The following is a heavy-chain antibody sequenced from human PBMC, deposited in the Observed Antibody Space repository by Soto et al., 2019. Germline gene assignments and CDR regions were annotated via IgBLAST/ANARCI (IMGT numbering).Heavy chain of an antibody. D-gene: IGHD2-2*01. J-gene: IGHJ4*02. CDR1: GGSVSSYY. CDR2: IYYSGST. V-gene: IGHV4-59*02. Sequence: SETLSLTCTVSGGSVSSYYWSWIRQPPGGGLEWLAYIYYSGSTTYNPSLKSRLTMSVDTSKNQFSLNLRSVTAADTAVYYCARERYEGRIDYWGRGTLVNVSS. CDR3: ARERYEGRIDY.